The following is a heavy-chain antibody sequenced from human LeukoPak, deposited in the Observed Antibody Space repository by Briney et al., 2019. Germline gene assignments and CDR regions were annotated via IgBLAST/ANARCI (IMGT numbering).Heavy chain of an antibody. CDR2: IYYTGST. CDR1: GGSISSNSYY. J-gene: IGHJ5*02. D-gene: IGHD3-3*01. V-gene: IGHV4-39*01. Sequence: SETLSLTCTVSGGSISSNSYYWGWIRQPPGKGLEWIGSIYYTGSTYYNPSLKSRVTISVDTSKNQFSLKLSSVTAADTAVYYCARGSYYDFWSRPDNWFDPWGQGTLVTVSS. CDR3: ARGSYYDFWSRPDNWFDP.